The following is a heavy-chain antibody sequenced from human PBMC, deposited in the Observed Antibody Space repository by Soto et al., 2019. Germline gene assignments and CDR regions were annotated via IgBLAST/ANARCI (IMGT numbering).Heavy chain of an antibody. V-gene: IGHV3-74*01. CDR2: INSDGSST. CDR1: GFTFSSYW. J-gene: IGHJ4*02. Sequence: EVQLVESGGGLVQPGGSLRLSCAASGFTFSSYWMHWVRQAPGKGLVWVSRINSDGSSTSYADSVKGRFTISRDNAKNTLYLPMNSLRAEDTAVYYWAYTWEYCSSSFDYWGQGTLVTVSS. CDR3: AYTWEYCSSSFDY. D-gene: IGHD6-6*01.